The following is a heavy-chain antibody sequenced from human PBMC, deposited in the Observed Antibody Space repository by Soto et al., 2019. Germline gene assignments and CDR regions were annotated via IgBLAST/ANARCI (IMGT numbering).Heavy chain of an antibody. V-gene: IGHV3-30-3*01. Sequence: QVQLVESGGGVVQPGRSLRLSCAASGFTFSSYAMHWVRQAPGKGLEWVAVISYDGSNKYYADSVKGRFTISRDNSKNTLYLQMNSLRAEDTAVYYCARAVGYSYGCPDYWGQGTLVTVS. CDR1: GFTFSSYA. J-gene: IGHJ4*02. D-gene: IGHD5-18*01. CDR2: ISYDGSNK. CDR3: ARAVGYSYGCPDY.